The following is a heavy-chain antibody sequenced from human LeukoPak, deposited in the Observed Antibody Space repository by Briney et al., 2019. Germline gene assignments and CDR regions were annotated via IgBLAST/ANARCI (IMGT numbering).Heavy chain of an antibody. CDR3: ARVHSNYYYYYYMDV. D-gene: IGHD4-11*01. CDR1: GFTFSDYY. Sequence: PGGSLRLSCAASGFTFSDYYMSWIRQAPGKGLEWVSYISSSGSTIYYADSVKGRFTISRDNAKNSLYLQVNSLRAEDTALYYCARVHSNYYYYYYMDVWGKGTTVTVSS. V-gene: IGHV3-11*01. CDR2: ISSSGSTI. J-gene: IGHJ6*03.